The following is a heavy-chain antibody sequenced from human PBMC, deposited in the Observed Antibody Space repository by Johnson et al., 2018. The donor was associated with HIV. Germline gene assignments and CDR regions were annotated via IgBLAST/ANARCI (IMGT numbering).Heavy chain of an antibody. CDR3: VKDRLLGEYPSYAFDV. Sequence: VQLVESGGGLVQPGGSLRLSCAASGFTISSYAMSWVRQAPGKGLEWVSGISGNSATIGYADSLEGRLTISRDNAKNSLYLQMNSLRAEDTALYYCVKDRLLGEYPSYAFDVWGQGTMVTVSS. J-gene: IGHJ3*01. CDR2: ISGNSATI. D-gene: IGHD3-16*01. V-gene: IGHV3-9*01. CDR1: GFTISSYA.